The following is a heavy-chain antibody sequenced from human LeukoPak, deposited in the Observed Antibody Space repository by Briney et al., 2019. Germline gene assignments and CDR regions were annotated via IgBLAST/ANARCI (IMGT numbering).Heavy chain of an antibody. CDR3: ARALLDFWSGYYYYFDY. CDR2: IYYSGST. V-gene: IGHV4-59*01. J-gene: IGHJ4*02. D-gene: IGHD3-3*01. Sequence: SETLSLTCTVSGGSISSYYWSWIRQPPGKGLEWIGYIYYSGSTNYSPSLKSRVTISVDTSKNQFSLKLSSVTAADTAVYYCARALLDFWSGYYYYFDYWGQGTLVTVSS. CDR1: GGSISSYY.